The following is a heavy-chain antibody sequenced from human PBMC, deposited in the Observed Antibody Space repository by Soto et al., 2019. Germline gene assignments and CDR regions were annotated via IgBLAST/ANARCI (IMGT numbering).Heavy chain of an antibody. CDR3: ARSPGIAVAGISRYYYYGMDV. J-gene: IGHJ6*02. CDR1: GYTFTGYY. V-gene: IGHV1-2*04. Sequence: ASVKVSCKASGYTFTGYYMHWVRQAPGQGLEWMGWINPNSGGTNYAQKFQGWVTMTRDTSISTAYMELSRLRSDDTAVYYCARSPGIAVAGISRYYYYGMDVWGQGTTVTVSS. CDR2: INPNSGGT. D-gene: IGHD6-19*01.